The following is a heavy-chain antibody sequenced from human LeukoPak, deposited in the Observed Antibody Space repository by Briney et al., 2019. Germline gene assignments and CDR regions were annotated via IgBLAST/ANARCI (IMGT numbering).Heavy chain of an antibody. V-gene: IGHV4-34*01. D-gene: IGHD5-18*01. CDR3: ARGRVDTAMVNRYYYYMDV. J-gene: IGHJ6*03. Sequence: PSETLSLTCGVYGGSFSGYYWGWIRQPPGKGLEWIGEINHSGSTNYNPSLKSRVTISVDTSKNQFSLKLSSVTAADTAVYYCARGRVDTAMVNRYYYYMDVWGKGTTVTVSS. CDR1: GGSFSGYY. CDR2: INHSGST.